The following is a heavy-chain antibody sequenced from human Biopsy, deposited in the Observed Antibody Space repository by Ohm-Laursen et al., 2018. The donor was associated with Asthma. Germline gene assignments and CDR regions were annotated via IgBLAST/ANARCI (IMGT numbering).Heavy chain of an antibody. D-gene: IGHD6-19*01. CDR1: GGTFSNFA. V-gene: IGHV1-69*13. J-gene: IGHJ6*02. CDR3: ARCQVGYSSGWSLLLKKIYYSGMDV. Sequence: SVKVSCKVPGGTFSNFAISWVRQAPGQGLEWLGGIMTVFGATNYAQKFQGRVTITADESTSTAYMEVTSLRSEDTAIYYCARCQVGYSSGWSLLLKKIYYSGMDVWGQGTAVTVSS. CDR2: IMTVFGAT.